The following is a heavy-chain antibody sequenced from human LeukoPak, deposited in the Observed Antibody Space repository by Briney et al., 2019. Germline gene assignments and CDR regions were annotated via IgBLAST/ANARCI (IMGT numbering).Heavy chain of an antibody. CDR3: ARDPGGSGWYSVEGSDY. CDR2: ISAYNGNT. CDR1: GYTFTSYG. D-gene: IGHD6-19*01. V-gene: IGHV1-18*01. Sequence: GASVKVSCKXSGYTFTSYGISWVRQSPGQGLEWMGWISAYNGNTNYAQKLQGRVTMTTDTSTSTAYMELRSLRSDDTAVYYCARDPGGSGWYSVEGSDYWGQGTLVTVSS. J-gene: IGHJ4*02.